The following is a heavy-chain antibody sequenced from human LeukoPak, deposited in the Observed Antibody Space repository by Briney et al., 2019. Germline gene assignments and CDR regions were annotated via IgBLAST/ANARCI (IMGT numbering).Heavy chain of an antibody. CDR2: IYTSGST. CDR1: GGSISSYY. D-gene: IGHD6-13*01. Sequence: ASETLSLTCTVSGGSISSYYWSWIRQPPGKGLEWIGYIYTSGSTNYNPSLKSRVTISVDTSKNQFSLKLSSVTAADTAVYYCASLGGSSWYFDAFDIWGKGTMVTVSS. CDR3: ASLGGSSWYFDAFDI. V-gene: IGHV4-4*09. J-gene: IGHJ3*02.